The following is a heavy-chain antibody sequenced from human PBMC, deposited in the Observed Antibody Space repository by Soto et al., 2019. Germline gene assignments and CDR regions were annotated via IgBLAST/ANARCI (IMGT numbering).Heavy chain of an antibody. CDR3: ARFYGLDAFDF. V-gene: IGHV4-59*08. D-gene: IGHD3-16*01. CDR1: GGSISSYY. J-gene: IGHJ3*01. CDR2: IFYSGST. Sequence: QVQLQESGPGLVKPSETLSLTCTVSGGSISSYYWSWIRQPPGKGLEWIGYIFYSGSTNYNPSLKSRVTISVDTSKNQFSLKLNSVTAVDTAVYYCARFYGLDAFDFWGHGTMVTVSS.